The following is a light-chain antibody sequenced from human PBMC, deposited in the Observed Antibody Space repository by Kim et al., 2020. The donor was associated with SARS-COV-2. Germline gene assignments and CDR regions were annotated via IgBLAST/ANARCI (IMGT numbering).Light chain of an antibody. CDR3: LPVADTSTLV. Sequence: AVANTCTGICFGLGWHTHVSWYQQHQGNASTVIIYEVSGRPSGVTDRFSGAKSGNTASLTVFGVQSEDEAAYYCLPVADTSTLVFGGGTQLTVL. CDR1: CFGLGWHTH. V-gene: IGLV2-8*01. CDR2: EVS. J-gene: IGLJ2*01.